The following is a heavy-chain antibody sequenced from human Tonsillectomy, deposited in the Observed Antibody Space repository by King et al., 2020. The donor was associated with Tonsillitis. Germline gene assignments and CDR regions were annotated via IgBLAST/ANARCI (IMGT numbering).Heavy chain of an antibody. V-gene: IGHV4-59*01. D-gene: IGHD1-14*01. CDR1: GGSISHYY. CDR3: ARLMATNQAEAFAI. Sequence: VQLQESGPGLVKPWETLSLTCTVSGGSISHYYWTWIRQPPGKGLEWIGYIHYAGSTNYNPSLKSRVIISVGTSKNQISLNLTSVTAADTAVYYCARLMATNQAEAFAIWGQGTLVTVSS. CDR2: IHYAGST. J-gene: IGHJ3*02.